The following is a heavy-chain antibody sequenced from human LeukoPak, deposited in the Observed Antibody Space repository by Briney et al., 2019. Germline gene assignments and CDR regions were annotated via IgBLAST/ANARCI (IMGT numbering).Heavy chain of an antibody. Sequence: GGSLRLSCAASGFTFDDYTMHWVRQAPGKGLEWVSLISWDGGSTYYADSVKGRFTISRDNSKNTLYLQMNSLRAEDTAVYYCATVDTAMVTSGYWGQGTLVTVSS. CDR2: ISWDGGST. D-gene: IGHD5-18*01. CDR3: ATVDTAMVTSGY. V-gene: IGHV3-43*01. CDR1: GFTFDDYT. J-gene: IGHJ4*02.